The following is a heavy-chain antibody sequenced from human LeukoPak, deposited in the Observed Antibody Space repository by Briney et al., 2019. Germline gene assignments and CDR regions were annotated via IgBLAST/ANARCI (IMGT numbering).Heavy chain of an antibody. J-gene: IGHJ5*02. V-gene: IGHV3-23*01. D-gene: IGHD2-2*01. CDR2: ISGSGGST. CDR1: GFTFSSYG. CDR3: AGSQLLWNWFDP. Sequence: PGGSLRLSCAASGFTFSSYGMSWVRQAPGKGLEWVAAISGSGGSTYYADSVKGRFTISRDNSKNTLYLQMNSLRAEDTAVYYCAGSQLLWNWFDPWGQGTLVTVSS.